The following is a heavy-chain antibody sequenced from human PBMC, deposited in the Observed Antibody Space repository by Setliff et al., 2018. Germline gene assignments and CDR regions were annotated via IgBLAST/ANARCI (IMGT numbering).Heavy chain of an antibody. CDR2: SIPIFGTA. CDR1: GGTFSSYA. Sequence: ASVKVSCKASGGTFSSYAISWVRQAPGQGLEWMGGSIPIFGTANYAQKFQGRVTITAYESTSTADMELSSLRSEDTAVYYCARDLIDPDYGDYLSVYYYGMDVWGQGTTVTAP. D-gene: IGHD4-17*01. V-gene: IGHV1-69*13. CDR3: ARDLIDPDYGDYLSVYYYGMDV. J-gene: IGHJ6*02.